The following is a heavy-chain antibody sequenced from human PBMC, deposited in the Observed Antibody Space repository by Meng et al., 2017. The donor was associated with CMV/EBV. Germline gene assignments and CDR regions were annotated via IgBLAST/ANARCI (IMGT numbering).Heavy chain of an antibody. V-gene: IGHV4-59*01. CDR1: GGSISSYY. J-gene: IGHJ6*02. CDR2: IYYSGST. D-gene: IGHD3-3*01. Sequence: SETLSLTCTVSGGSISSYYWSWIRQPPGKGLEWIGYIYYSGSTNYNPSLKSRVTISVDTSKNQFSLKLSSVTAADTAVYYCAILYDFWSGYWVADVWGQGTTVTVSS. CDR3: AILYDFWSGYWVADV.